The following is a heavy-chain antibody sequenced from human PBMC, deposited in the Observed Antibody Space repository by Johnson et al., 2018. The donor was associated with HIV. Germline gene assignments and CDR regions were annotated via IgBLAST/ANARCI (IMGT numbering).Heavy chain of an antibody. CDR2: IYSGGTT. D-gene: IGHD1-26*01. CDR1: GFTFSSYA. J-gene: IGHJ3*01. Sequence: VLLVESGGGLVQPGGSLRLSCAASGFTFSSYAMNWVRQAPGKGLEWVSVIYSGGTTYHADSVKGRFIISRDNSKSTLYLQMNSLRAEDTAVYYCASDGWELLGVAAFDVWGQGTLVTVSS. CDR3: ASDGWELLGVAAFDV. V-gene: IGHV3-66*01.